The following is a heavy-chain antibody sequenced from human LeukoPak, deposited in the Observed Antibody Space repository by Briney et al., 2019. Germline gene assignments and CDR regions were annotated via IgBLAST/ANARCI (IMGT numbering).Heavy chain of an antibody. Sequence: GGSLRLSCAASGFTFSNAWMSWVRQAPGKGLEWVGRIKSKTDGGTTDYAAPVKGRFTISRDDSKNTLYLQMNSLRAEDTAVYYCAVTGTTASVDYWGQGTLVTVSS. V-gene: IGHV3-15*01. D-gene: IGHD1-20*01. CDR2: IKSKTDGGTT. J-gene: IGHJ4*02. CDR1: GFTFSNAW. CDR3: AVTGTTASVDY.